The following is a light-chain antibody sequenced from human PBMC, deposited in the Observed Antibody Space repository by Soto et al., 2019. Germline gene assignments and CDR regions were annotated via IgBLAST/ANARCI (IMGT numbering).Light chain of an antibody. CDR1: QSVTSTY. V-gene: IGKV3-20*01. CDR2: GGS. Sequence: EIVLTQSPVTLSLSPGERATLSCTASQSVTSTYLAWYQQKPGQSPRLIIYGGSTRASDFPDSFSGGGSGTDFTLIISRVEPDDSAVYYCHCHHFYISRVYSFGQGTKLEI. J-gene: IGKJ2*03. CDR3: HCHHFYISRVYS.